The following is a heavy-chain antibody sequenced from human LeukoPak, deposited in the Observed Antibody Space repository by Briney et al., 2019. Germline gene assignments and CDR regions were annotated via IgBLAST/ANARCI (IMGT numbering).Heavy chain of an antibody. CDR3: ARGGIQVSGIDEFDY. CDR1: GFTFIDYD. D-gene: IGHD6-19*01. CDR2: IGIRGDT. V-gene: IGHV3-13*01. J-gene: IGHJ4*02. Sequence: GGSLRLSCAASGFTFIDYDMHWVRHVIGKGLEWVSAIGIRGDTHYSRSVKGRFTISRENAESSLYLQMNSLRAEDTAVYYCARGGIQVSGIDEFDYWGQGTLVTVSS.